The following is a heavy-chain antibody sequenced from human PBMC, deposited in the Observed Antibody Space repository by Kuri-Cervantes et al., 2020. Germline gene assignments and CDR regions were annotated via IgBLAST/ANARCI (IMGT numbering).Heavy chain of an antibody. CDR3: ARELGYCSGGSCWMNYYYYYGMDV. J-gene: IGHJ6*02. Sequence: GGSLRLSCAASGFTFSSYAMHWVRQAPGKGLEWVAVISYDGSNKYYADSVKGRFTISRDNSKNTLYLQMNSLRAEDTAVYYCARELGYCSGGSCWMNYYYYYGMDVWGQGTTVTVSS. CDR1: GFTFSSYA. CDR2: ISYDGSNK. D-gene: IGHD2-15*01. V-gene: IGHV3-30-3*01.